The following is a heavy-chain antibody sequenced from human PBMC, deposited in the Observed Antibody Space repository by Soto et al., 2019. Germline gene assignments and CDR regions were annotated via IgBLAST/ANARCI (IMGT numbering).Heavy chain of an antibody. CDR2: IYWDDDK. J-gene: IGHJ4*02. CDR3: AYSRYTGSGVDY. D-gene: IGHD3-10*01. CDR1: GFSLSTSGVG. Sequence: QITLKESGPTLVKPTQTLTLTCTFSGFSLSTSGVGVGWIRQPPGKALEWLALIYWDDDKRYIPSLKSRLTITKDTSKNQVVRTMTNMDPVDTATYYCAYSRYTGSGVDYWGQGTLVTVSS. V-gene: IGHV2-5*02.